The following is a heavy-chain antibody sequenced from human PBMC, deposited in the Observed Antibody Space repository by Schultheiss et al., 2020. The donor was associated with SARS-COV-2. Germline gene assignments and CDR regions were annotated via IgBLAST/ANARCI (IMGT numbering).Heavy chain of an antibody. J-gene: IGHJ3*02. CDR1: GFTFSDYA. D-gene: IGHD2-15*01. CDR2: ISYDGSNK. CDR3: ASCSGGSCYGDDAFDI. Sequence: GESLKISCAASGFTFSDYAMHWVRQAPGKGLEWMTIISYDGSNKYYADSVKGRFTISRDNSKNTLYLQMNSLRAEDTAVYYCASCSGGSCYGDDAFDIWGQGTMVTVSS. V-gene: IGHV3-30*01.